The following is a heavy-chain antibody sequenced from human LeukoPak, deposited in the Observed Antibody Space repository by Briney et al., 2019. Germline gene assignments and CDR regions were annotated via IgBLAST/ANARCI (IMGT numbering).Heavy chain of an antibody. D-gene: IGHD2-2*01. Sequence: GGSLRLSCVGSGFTFSTYWMSWVRQAPGKGLEWVAHIKQDGSEKYFVDSVKGRFTISRDNAKNSVFLEMNRLRAEDTAVYFCAEVRSSRYYYYYMDVWGKGTTVTVSS. J-gene: IGHJ6*03. CDR3: AEVRSSRYYYYYMDV. CDR2: IKQDGSEK. V-gene: IGHV3-7*01. CDR1: GFTFSTYW.